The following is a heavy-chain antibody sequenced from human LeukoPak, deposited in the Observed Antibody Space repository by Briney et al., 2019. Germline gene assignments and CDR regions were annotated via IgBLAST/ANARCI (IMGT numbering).Heavy chain of an antibody. D-gene: IGHD3-10*01. CDR3: ARGLLWFGEGVANMDV. V-gene: IGHV4-59*01. Sequence: PSETLSLTCTVSGCSISSYYWSWIRQPPGKGLEWIGYIYYSGSTNYNPALKSRVTISVDTSKNQFSLKLSSVTAADTDVYYCARGLLWFGEGVANMDVWGKGTTVTISS. CDR2: IYYSGST. CDR1: GCSISSYY. J-gene: IGHJ6*03.